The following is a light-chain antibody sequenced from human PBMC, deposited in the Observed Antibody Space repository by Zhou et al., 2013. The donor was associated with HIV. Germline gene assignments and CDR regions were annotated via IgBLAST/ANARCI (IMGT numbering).Light chain of an antibody. Sequence: EIVLTQSPGTLSLSPGERATLSCRASQSVSSSYLAWYQQKPGRAPRLLIFGASNRAAGIPDRFSGSGSGTDFTLTVSRLEPEDFVVYYCQQYGSSLYTFGQGTKLEIK. V-gene: IGKV3-20*01. CDR3: QQYGSSLYT. J-gene: IGKJ2*01. CDR2: GAS. CDR1: QSVSSSY.